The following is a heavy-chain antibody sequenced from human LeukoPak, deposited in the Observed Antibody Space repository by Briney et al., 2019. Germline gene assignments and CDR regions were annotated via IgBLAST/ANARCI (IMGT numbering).Heavy chain of an antibody. CDR3: ATPYSYLLQDAFDI. CDR2: FDPEDGET. D-gene: IGHD5-18*01. J-gene: IGHJ3*02. V-gene: IGHV1-24*01. CDR1: GYTLTELS. Sequence: ASVKVSCKVSGYTLTELSMHWVRQSPGKGLEWMGGFDPEDGETIYAQKFQGRVTMTEDTSTDTAYMELSSLISEDTAVYYCATPYSYLLQDAFDIWGQGTMVTVSS.